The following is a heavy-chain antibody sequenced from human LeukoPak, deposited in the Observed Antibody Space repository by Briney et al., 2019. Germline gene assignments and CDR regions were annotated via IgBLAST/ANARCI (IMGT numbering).Heavy chain of an antibody. J-gene: IGHJ4*02. CDR3: ARDLTRGDY. CDR2: INHSGST. Sequence: SETLSLTCTVSGGYISSHYWSWIRQPPGKGLEWIGEINHSGSTNYNPSLKSRVTISVDTSKNQFPLKLSSVTAADTAVYYCARDLTRGDYWGQGTLVTVSS. CDR1: GGYISSHY. D-gene: IGHD3-10*01. V-gene: IGHV4-34*01.